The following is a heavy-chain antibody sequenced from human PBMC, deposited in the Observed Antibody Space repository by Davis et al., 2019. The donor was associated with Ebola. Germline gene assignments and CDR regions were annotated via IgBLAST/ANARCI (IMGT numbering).Heavy chain of an antibody. CDR2: ISAYNGNT. V-gene: IGHV1-18*01. Sequence: ASVKVSCKASGYTFTSYAMHWVRQAPGQGLEWMGWISAYNGNTNYAQKLQGRVTMTTDTSTSTAYMELRSLRSDDTAVYYCARGPQAPYYYGMDVWGKGTTVTVSS. CDR3: ARGPQAPYYYGMDV. CDR1: GYTFTSYA. J-gene: IGHJ6*04.